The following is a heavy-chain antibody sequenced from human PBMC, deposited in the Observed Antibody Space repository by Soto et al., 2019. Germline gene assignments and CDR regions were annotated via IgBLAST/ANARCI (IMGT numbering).Heavy chain of an antibody. CDR3: ARGSRVKIPATSGRDYYYHGLDV. CDR2: INHRGST. J-gene: IGHJ6*02. Sequence: QVQLQQWGAGLLKPSETLSLTCAVYGGSFSGYYWSWIRQPPGKGLEWVGEINHRGSTNYNPSLTERVSIPVDTSKNQFSLTPNSVTAADTAVYYCARGSRVKIPATSGRDYYYHGLDVWGQGTAVTVSS. D-gene: IGHD2-2*01. CDR1: GGSFSGYY. V-gene: IGHV4-34*01.